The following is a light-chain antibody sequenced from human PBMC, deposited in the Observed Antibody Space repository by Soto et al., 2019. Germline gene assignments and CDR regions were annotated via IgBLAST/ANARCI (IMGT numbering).Light chain of an antibody. J-gene: IGKJ3*01. Sequence: IQLTQSPSSLSASVGDRVTITCRASQGIINYLAWYQQKPGKAPKLLIYGASTLQSGVPSRFGGSGSGTDFXLTVXXXXXEDFATYYCQQLFMYPPTFGPGTKVDIK. CDR2: GAS. V-gene: IGKV1-9*01. CDR1: QGIINY. CDR3: QQLFMYPPT.